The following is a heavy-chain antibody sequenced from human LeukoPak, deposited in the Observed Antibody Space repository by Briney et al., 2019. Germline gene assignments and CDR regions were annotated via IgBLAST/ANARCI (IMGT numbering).Heavy chain of an antibody. CDR2: ISSSSSTI. Sequence: GGSLRLSCTASGFSSSSYWMNWVRQAPGKGLEWVSYISSSSSTIYYADSVKGRFTISRDNAKNSLYLQMNSLRAEDTAVYYCARRVHVPIYYYYYMDVWGKGTTVTVSS. D-gene: IGHD1-1*01. CDR3: ARRVHVPIYYYYYMDV. V-gene: IGHV3-48*04. J-gene: IGHJ6*03. CDR1: GFSSSSYW.